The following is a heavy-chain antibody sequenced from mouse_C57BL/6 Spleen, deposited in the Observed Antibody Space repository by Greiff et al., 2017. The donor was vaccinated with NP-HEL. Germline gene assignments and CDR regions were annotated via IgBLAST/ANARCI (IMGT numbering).Heavy chain of an antibody. CDR1: GFTFSSYA. CDR2: ISDGGSYT. Sequence: EVQLVESGGGLVKPGGSLKLSCAASGFTFSSYAMSWVRQTPEKRLEWVATISDGGSYTYYPDNVKGRFTISRDNAKNNLYLQMSHLKSEDTAMYYCARGWLLRGVDFDVWGTGTTVTVSS. CDR3: ARGWLLRGVDFDV. V-gene: IGHV5-4*01. D-gene: IGHD2-3*01. J-gene: IGHJ1*03.